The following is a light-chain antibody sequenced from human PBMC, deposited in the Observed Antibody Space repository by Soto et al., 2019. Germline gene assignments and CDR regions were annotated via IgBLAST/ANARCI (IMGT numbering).Light chain of an antibody. CDR1: QSVSRY. CDR3: LQYGSSVWT. J-gene: IGKJ1*01. Sequence: PGERATVSCRASQSVSRYLAWFQQKPGQAPRLLLYGASSRATGIPERFSGSGSGTDFTLTIPRLQPEDVAVYDCLQYGSSVWTFGQGTQVDI. CDR2: GAS. V-gene: IGKV3-20*01.